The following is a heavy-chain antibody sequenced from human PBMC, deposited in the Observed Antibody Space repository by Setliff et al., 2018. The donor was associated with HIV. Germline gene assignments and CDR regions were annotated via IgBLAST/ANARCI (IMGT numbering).Heavy chain of an antibody. D-gene: IGHD3-9*01. CDR3: ARSILTGYYTFGADY. CDR2: ISAYNVNT. CDR1: GYTFTGYA. Sequence: ASVKVSCKASGYTFTGYAISWVRQAPGQGLEWMGWISAYNVNTNYAQKLQGRVTMTTDTSTSTAYMELRSLRSDDTAVYYCARSILTGYYTFGADYWGQGTLVTVSS. V-gene: IGHV1-18*01. J-gene: IGHJ4*02.